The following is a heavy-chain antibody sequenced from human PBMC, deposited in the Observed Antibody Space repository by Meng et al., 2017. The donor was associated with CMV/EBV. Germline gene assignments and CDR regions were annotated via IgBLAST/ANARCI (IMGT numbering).Heavy chain of an antibody. Sequence: ASVKVSCKASGYTFTGYYMHWVRQAPGQGLEWMGWINPNSGGTNYAQKFQGRVTMTRDTPISTAYMELSKLRSDDTAVYYCARKASRITIFGLVYYFDYWGQGTLVTVSS. CDR2: INPNSGGT. CDR3: ARKASRITIFGLVYYFDY. CDR1: GYTFTGYY. D-gene: IGHD3-3*01. V-gene: IGHV1-2*02. J-gene: IGHJ4*02.